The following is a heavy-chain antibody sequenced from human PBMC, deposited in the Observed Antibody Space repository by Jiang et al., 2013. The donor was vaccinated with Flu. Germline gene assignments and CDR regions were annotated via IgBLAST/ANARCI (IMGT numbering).Heavy chain of an antibody. Sequence: AISWVRQAPGQGLEWMGGIIPIFGTANYAQKFQGRVTITADESTSTAYMELSSLRSEDTAVYYCARAGDIVYWYFDLWGRGTLVTVSS. CDR3: ARAGDIVYWYFDL. CDR1: A. J-gene: IGHJ2*01. CDR2: IIPIFGTA. D-gene: IGHD2-15*01. V-gene: IGHV1-69*01.